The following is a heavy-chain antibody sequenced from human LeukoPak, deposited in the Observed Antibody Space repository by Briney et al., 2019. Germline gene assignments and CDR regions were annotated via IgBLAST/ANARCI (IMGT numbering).Heavy chain of an antibody. Sequence: PGGSLRLSRAASGFTLSNSAMSWVRPAPGKGREWGSTLSGSGITTYYADSVKGRFTISRDNSKNTLYLQMNSLRAEDTAVYCCAKGIYSSGWSYFDYWGHGTLVTVSS. V-gene: IGHV3-23*01. CDR1: GFTLSNSA. D-gene: IGHD6-19*01. CDR2: LSGSGITT. J-gene: IGHJ4*01. CDR3: AKGIYSSGWSYFDY.